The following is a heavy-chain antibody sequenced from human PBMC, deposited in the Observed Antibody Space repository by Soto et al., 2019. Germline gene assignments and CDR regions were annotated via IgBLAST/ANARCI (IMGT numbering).Heavy chain of an antibody. V-gene: IGHV3-30-3*01. Sequence: VGSLRLSCAASGFTFSSYAMHWVRQAPGKGLEWVAVISYDGSNKYYADSVKGRFTISRDNSKNTLYLQMNSLRAEDTAVYYCARGRDFKTPHYWGQGTLVTVSS. CDR1: GFTFSSYA. CDR2: ISYDGSNK. CDR3: ARGRDFKTPHY. J-gene: IGHJ4*02.